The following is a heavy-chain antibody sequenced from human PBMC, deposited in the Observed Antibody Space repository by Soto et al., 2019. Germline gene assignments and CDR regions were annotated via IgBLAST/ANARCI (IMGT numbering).Heavy chain of an antibody. J-gene: IGHJ3*02. CDR3: ASPRDYCVTTSNCFIAFDI. Sequence: AQLVESGGSLVKPGGSLRLSCAASGFSFGDYIMNWVRQAPGRGLEWVASISHSGSYIFYADSVKGRFTISRDNSRDSLYLQKNSLRVDDTAIYYCASPRDYCVTTSNCFIAFDIWGEGTRVTVSS. D-gene: IGHD4-17*01. V-gene: IGHV3-21*01. CDR2: ISHSGSYI. CDR1: GFSFGDYI.